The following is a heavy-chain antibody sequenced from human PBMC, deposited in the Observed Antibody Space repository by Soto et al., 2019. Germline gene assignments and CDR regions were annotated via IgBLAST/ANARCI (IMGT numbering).Heavy chain of an antibody. CDR1: GYSFNTYW. CDR2: IYPGDFDT. CDR3: ARLLGYSYGHQELFDY. D-gene: IGHD5-18*01. Sequence: GESLKISCMGSGYSFNTYWIGWVRQMPGKGLEWMGIIYPGDFDTRYSPSFQGHVTMSVDKSINTAYLQWSSLETSDTAMYYCARLLGYSYGHQELFDYCGHGTPVTVSS. V-gene: IGHV5-51*01. J-gene: IGHJ4*01.